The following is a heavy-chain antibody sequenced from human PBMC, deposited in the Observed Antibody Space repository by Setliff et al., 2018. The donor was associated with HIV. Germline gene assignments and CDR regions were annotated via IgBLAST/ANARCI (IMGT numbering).Heavy chain of an antibody. CDR1: GFTFSSYA. Sequence: LRLSCAASGFTFSSYAKSWVRQAPGKGLEWVSYISRSGTIIYYADSVKGRFTISRDNAKNSLYLQMNSLRAEDTAVYYCSRVHSPLYYDILTGYLDYWGQGTLVTVSS. V-gene: IGHV3-48*04. CDR2: ISRSGTII. CDR3: SRVHSPLYYDILTGYLDY. D-gene: IGHD3-9*01. J-gene: IGHJ4*02.